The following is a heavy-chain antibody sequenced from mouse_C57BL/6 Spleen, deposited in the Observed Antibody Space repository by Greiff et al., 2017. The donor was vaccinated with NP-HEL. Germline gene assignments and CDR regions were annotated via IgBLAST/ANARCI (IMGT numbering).Heavy chain of an antibody. CDR1: GYAFSSSW. CDR3: ARAQLRLRDFDY. D-gene: IGHD3-2*02. CDR2: IYPGDGDT. V-gene: IGHV1-82*01. J-gene: IGHJ2*01. Sequence: QVQLQQSGPELVKPGASVKISCKASGYAFSSSWMNWVKQRPGKGLEWIGRIYPGDGDTNYNGKFKGKATLTADKSSSTAYMQLSSLTSEDSAVYFCARAQLRLRDFDYWGQGTTLTVSS.